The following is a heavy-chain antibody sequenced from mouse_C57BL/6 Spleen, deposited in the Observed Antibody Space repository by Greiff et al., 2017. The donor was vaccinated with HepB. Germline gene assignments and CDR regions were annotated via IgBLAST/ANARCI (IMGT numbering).Heavy chain of an antibody. V-gene: IGHV6-3*01. CDR1: GFTFSNYW. J-gene: IGHJ3*01. CDR2: IRLKSDNYAT. Sequence: EVKVVESGGGLVQPGGSMKLSCVASGFTFSNYWMNWVRQSPEKGLEWVAQIRLKSDNYATHYAESVKGRFTISRDDSKSSVYLQMNNLRAEDTGIYYCTGLRAWFAYWGQGTLVTVSA. CDR3: TGLRAWFAY.